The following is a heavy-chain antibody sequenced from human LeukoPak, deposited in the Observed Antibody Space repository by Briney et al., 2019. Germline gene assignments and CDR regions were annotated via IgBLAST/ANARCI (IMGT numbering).Heavy chain of an antibody. CDR3: AKVRGNVGSSYFPDY. J-gene: IGHJ4*02. D-gene: IGHD3-22*01. CDR2: INSDGTST. V-gene: IGHV3-74*01. Sequence: GGSLRLSCAASGFTFSSYWMHWVRQAPGKGLVWVSRINSDGTSTSYADSVKGRFTISRDNSKNTLYLQMNSLRVEGTAVYYCAKVRGNVGSSYFPDYWGQGTLVTVTS. CDR1: GFTFSSYW.